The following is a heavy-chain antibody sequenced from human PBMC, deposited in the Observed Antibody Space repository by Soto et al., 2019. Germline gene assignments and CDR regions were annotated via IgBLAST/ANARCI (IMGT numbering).Heavy chain of an antibody. Sequence: GGSLRLSCAASGFTFSSYWMSWVRQAPGKGLEWVANIKQDGSEKYYVDSVKGRFTISRDNAKNSLYLQMNSLRAEDTAVYYCARCPADYDFWSGYYFWFDPWGQGTLVTVSS. V-gene: IGHV3-7*01. J-gene: IGHJ5*02. CDR2: IKQDGSEK. CDR3: ARCPADYDFWSGYYFWFDP. D-gene: IGHD3-3*01. CDR1: GFTFSSYW.